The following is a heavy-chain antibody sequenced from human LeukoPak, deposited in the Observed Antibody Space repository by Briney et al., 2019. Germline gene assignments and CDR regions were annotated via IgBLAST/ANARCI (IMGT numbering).Heavy chain of an antibody. CDR2: IRFDGSDK. D-gene: IGHD1-26*01. V-gene: IGHV3-30*02. J-gene: IGHJ4*02. CDR1: GFPFSSYG. CDR3: AKDGARWELLD. Sequence: GASLRLSCAASGFPFSSYGMHWVRQAPGKGLEWVAFIRFDGSDKYYADSVKGPFTISRDNSKNTLYLQMNSLTTEDTAVYYCAKDGARWELLDWGQGTLVTVSS.